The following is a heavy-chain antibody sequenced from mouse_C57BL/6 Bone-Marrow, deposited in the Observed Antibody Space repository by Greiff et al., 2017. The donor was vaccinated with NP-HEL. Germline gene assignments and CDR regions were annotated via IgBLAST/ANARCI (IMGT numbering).Heavy chain of an antibody. D-gene: IGHD1-1*02. CDR3: ARGIYGAWFAY. V-gene: IGHV1-50*01. CDR1: GYTFTSYW. J-gene: IGHJ3*01. CDR2: IDPSDSYT. Sequence: QVQLKQPGAELVKPGASVKLSCKASGYTFTSYWMQWVKQRPGQGLEWIGEIDPSDSYTNYNQKFKGKATLTVDTSSSTAYMQLSSLTSEDSAVYYCARGIYGAWFAYWGQGTLVTVSA.